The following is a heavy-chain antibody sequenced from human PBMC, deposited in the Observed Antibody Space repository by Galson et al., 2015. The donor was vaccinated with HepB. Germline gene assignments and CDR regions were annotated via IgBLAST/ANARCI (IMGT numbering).Heavy chain of an antibody. Sequence: SLRLSCAASGFTFSSAWMTWLRQAPGKGLEWVANIKQDGSEKYYVDSVKGRFTISRDNAKNSLYLQMNSLRAEDTAVYYCASYYYDISAFDIWGQGTMVTVSS. D-gene: IGHD3-22*01. CDR1: GFTFSSAW. CDR2: IKQDGSEK. J-gene: IGHJ3*02. V-gene: IGHV3-7*03. CDR3: ASYYYDISAFDI.